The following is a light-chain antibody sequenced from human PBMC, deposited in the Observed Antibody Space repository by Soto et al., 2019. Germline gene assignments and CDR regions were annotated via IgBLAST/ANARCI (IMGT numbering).Light chain of an antibody. CDR3: QQYKSSPPMYT. CDR1: QSITSSY. J-gene: IGKJ2*01. CDR2: GAS. Sequence: VLTQSPVTLSLSPGDRATLSCRTSQSITSSYFAWYQQRPGQAPRLLIYGASSRATGIPDRFSGSGSGTDFTLTISRLEPEDFAVYYCQQYKSSPPMYTFGQGTKLEIK. V-gene: IGKV3-20*01.